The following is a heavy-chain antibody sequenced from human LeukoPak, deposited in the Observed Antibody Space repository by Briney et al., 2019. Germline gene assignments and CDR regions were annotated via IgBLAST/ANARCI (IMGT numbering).Heavy chain of an antibody. CDR1: GFTFSSYA. CDR3: AKERASRLPFDY. Sequence: PGGSLRLSCAASGFTFSSYAMSWVRQAPGKGLEWVTAISASGGNTYYADSVKGRFTISRDNAKDTLYLQMNSLRAEDTALYYCAKERASRLPFDYWGQGTLVTVSS. V-gene: IGHV3-23*01. CDR2: ISASGGNT. D-gene: IGHD6-25*01. J-gene: IGHJ4*02.